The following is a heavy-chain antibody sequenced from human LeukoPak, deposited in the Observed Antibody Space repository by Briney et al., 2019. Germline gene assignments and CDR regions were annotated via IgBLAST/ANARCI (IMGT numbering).Heavy chain of an antibody. D-gene: IGHD2-15*01. J-gene: IGHJ4*02. CDR2: IIPIFGTA. Sequence: ASVKVSCTASGGTFSSYAISWVRQAPGQGLEWMGGIIPIFGTANYAQKFQGRVTITADESTSTAYMELCSLRSEDTAVYYCARDKWRSFDYWGQGTLVTVSS. CDR1: GGTFSSYA. V-gene: IGHV1-69*13. CDR3: ARDKWRSFDY.